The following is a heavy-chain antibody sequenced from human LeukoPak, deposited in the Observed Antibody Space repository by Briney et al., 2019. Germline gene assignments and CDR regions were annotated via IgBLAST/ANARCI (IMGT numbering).Heavy chain of an antibody. V-gene: IGHV4-59*08. D-gene: IGHD1/OR15-1a*01. CDR1: GGSISSYY. J-gene: IGHJ4*02. Sequence: SETLSLTCTVSGGSISSYYWSWIRQPPGKGLEWIGYIYYSGSTNHNPSLKSRVTISVDTSKNQFSLKLSSVTAADTAVYYCARRVYGTFDYWGQGTLVTVSS. CDR2: IYYSGST. CDR3: ARRVYGTFDY.